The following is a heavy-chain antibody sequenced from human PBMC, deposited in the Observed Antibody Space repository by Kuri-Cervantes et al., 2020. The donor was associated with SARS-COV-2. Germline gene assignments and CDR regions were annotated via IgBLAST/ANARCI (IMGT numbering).Heavy chain of an antibody. V-gene: IGHV3-33*01. CDR2: IWYDGSNT. J-gene: IGHJ4*02. CDR3: ARGIRDSDY. Sequence: SCKASGGTFSSYAISWVRQAPGQGLEWVAVIWYDGSNTYYADSVEGRFTISRDNSKNTLYLQMNNLRAEDTAVYYCARGIRDSDYWGQGTLVTVSS. CDR1: GGTFSSYA.